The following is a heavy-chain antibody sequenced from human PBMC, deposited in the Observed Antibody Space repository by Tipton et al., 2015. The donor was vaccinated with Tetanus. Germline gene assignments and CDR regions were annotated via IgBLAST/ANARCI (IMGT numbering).Heavy chain of an antibody. CDR1: GGSISSYY. V-gene: IGHV4-59*01. J-gene: IGHJ4*02. D-gene: IGHD6-19*01. CDR2: IYYSGST. CDR3: AGDSGRTDY. Sequence: TLSLTCTVSGGSISSYYWSWIRQPPGKGLEWIGYIYYSGSTNYNPSLKSRVTISVDTSKNQFSLKLSSVTAADTAVYYCAGDSGRTDYWGQGPLVTVSS.